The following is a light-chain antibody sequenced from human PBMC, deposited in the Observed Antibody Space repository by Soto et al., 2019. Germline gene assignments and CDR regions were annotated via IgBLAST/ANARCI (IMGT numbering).Light chain of an antibody. CDR2: GAS. Sequence: EIVWTHSPGTLSLSPVERATLSCMASQSVSSYLAWYQQKPGQAPSLLIYGASSRATGIPDRFSGSGSGTDFTLTISRLEPEDFAVYYCQQYGSSPGTFGQGTKVDIK. J-gene: IGKJ1*01. V-gene: IGKV3-20*01. CDR1: QSVSSY. CDR3: QQYGSSPGT.